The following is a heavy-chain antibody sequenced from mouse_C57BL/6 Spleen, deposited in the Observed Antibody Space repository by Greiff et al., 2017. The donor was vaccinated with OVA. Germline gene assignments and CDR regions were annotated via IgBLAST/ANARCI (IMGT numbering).Heavy chain of an antibody. D-gene: IGHD1-1*01. CDR1: GYTFTDYY. CDR2: INPYNGGT. J-gene: IGHJ4*01. CDR3: DRQDTTVVRAMDY. V-gene: IGHV1-19*01. Sequence: EVQLQQSGPVLVKPGASVKMSCKASGYTFTDYYMNWVKQSHGKSLEWIGVINPYNGGTSYNQKFKGKATLTVDKSSSTAYMELNSLTSKDYAVYYYDRQDTTVVRAMDYWGQGTSVTVSS.